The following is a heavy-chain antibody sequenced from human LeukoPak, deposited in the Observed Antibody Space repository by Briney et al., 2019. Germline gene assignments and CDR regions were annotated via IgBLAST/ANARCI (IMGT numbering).Heavy chain of an antibody. D-gene: IGHD1-26*01. V-gene: IGHV3-33*08. CDR3: ARVGAPPYGLYFDY. CDR2: IWYGGSNK. J-gene: IGHJ4*02. Sequence: PGGSLRLSCAASGFTFSSYGMHWVRQAPGKGLEWVAVIWYGGSNKYYADSVKGRFTISRDNSKNTLYLQMNSLRAEDTAVYYCARVGAPPYGLYFDYWGQGTLVTVSS. CDR1: GFTFSSYG.